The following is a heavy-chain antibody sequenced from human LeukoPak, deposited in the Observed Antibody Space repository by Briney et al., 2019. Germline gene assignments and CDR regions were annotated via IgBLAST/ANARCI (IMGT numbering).Heavy chain of an antibody. CDR1: GFTFSSYG. CDR3: ARASGSFDY. V-gene: IGHV3-33*01. J-gene: IGHJ4*02. CDR2: IWSDGSNK. Sequence: PGGSLRLSCAASGFTFSSYGIHWVRQAPGKGLEWVAVIWSDGSNKYYADSVKGRFTISRGNSKDTLYLQLNSLRAEDTAVYYCARASGSFDYWGQGTLVSVSS. D-gene: IGHD1-26*01.